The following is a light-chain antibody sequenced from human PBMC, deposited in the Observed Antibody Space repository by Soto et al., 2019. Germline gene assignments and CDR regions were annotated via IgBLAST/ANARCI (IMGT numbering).Light chain of an antibody. V-gene: IGLV2-14*01. CDR1: RSVISAYDY. CDR2: EVN. CDR3: FSITTASTQD. Sequence: QCVLTQPASMSGSPGQTITFSCHGTRSVISAYDYASSFPQHPGKSPKLMISEVNNPPSGVSNRFTGSKSGNASYLNISGLHVGDEAEHFCFSITTASTQDFGTETKGTLL. J-gene: IGLJ1*01.